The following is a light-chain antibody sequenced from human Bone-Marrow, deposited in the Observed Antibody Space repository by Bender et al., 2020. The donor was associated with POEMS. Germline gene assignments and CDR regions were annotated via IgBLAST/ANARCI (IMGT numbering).Light chain of an antibody. Sequence: ARITCEGYNIGTKGVHWYQQKPGQAPSLVVDDFGDRPSGIPERISGSTSGNTATLTIAAVEGGDEADYYCQVWDISTGVVFGGGTKLTVL. J-gene: IGLJ2*01. V-gene: IGLV3-21*02. CDR1: NIGTKG. CDR3: QVWDISTGVV. CDR2: DFG.